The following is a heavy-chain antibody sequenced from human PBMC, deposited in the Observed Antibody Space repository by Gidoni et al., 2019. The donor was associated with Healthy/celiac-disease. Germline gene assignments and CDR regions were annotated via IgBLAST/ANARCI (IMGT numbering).Heavy chain of an antibody. J-gene: IGHJ3*02. D-gene: IGHD6-19*01. CDR2: IYYSGST. CDR1: GGSIRSYY. V-gene: IGHV4-59*01. CDR3: ARDTIAVAGMRLGAFDI. Sequence: QVQLQESGPRLVKPSETLSLTCTVSGGSIRSYYWSWIRQPPGKGLEWIGYIYYSGSTNYNPSLKSRVTISVDTSKNQFSLKLSSVTAADTAVYYCARDTIAVAGMRLGAFDIWGQGTMVTVSS.